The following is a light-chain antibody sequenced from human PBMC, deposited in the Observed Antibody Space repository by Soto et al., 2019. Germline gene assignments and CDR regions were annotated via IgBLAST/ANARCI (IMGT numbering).Light chain of an antibody. CDR1: QSISSW. CDR3: QQYNSWT. J-gene: IGKJ1*01. Sequence: DIPMTQAPSTLSASLGDRVTIACRVSQSISSWLAWYQQKPGKAPKLLIYKASSLESGVPSRFSGSGSGTEFTLTISSLQPDDFATYYCQQYNSWTFGQGTKVDIK. CDR2: KAS. V-gene: IGKV1-5*03.